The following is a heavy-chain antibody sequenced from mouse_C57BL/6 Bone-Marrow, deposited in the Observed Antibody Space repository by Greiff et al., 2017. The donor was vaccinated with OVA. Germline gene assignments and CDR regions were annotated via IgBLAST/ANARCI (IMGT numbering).Heavy chain of an antibody. J-gene: IGHJ1*03. Sequence: QVQLQQSGAELVKPGASVKMSCKASGYTFTSYWITWVKQRPGQGLEWIGDIYPGSGSTNYNEKFKSKATLTVDTSSSTAYMQLSSLTSVASAVYYCARRYYGSSWYFDVWGTGTTVTVSS. CDR1: GYTFTSYW. CDR3: ARRYYGSSWYFDV. D-gene: IGHD1-1*01. CDR2: IYPGSGST. V-gene: IGHV1-55*01.